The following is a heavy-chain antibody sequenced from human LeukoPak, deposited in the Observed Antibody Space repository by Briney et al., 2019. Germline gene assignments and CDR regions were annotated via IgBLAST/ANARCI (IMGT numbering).Heavy chain of an antibody. J-gene: IGHJ4*02. Sequence: GRSLRLSCAASGFTFSGYALHWVRQAPRKGREWVAVISSDGITKYYADSVKGRITISRDNSKNTLYLQMNSLRAEDTAVFYCARVSIFGVVIPPDFWGQGTLVTVSS. V-gene: IGHV3-30*01. CDR3: ARVSIFGVVIPPDF. D-gene: IGHD3-3*02. CDR1: GFTFSGYA. CDR2: ISSDGITK.